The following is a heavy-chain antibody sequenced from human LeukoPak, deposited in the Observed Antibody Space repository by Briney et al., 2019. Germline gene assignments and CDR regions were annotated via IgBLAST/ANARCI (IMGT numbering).Heavy chain of an antibody. J-gene: IGHJ4*02. CDR1: GYTFTSYG. V-gene: IGHV1-18*01. CDR2: ISAYSGNT. D-gene: IGHD1-1*01. CDR3: ARAGYENLIAGPDF. Sequence: ASVKLSCKASGYTFTSYGIGWVRQAPGEGLEWVVGISAYSGNTNYAQNFQGRVNMTTDNSTRTAYMDLRSLRCDHTAVFYCARAGYENLIAGPDFWGQGTLVTVSS.